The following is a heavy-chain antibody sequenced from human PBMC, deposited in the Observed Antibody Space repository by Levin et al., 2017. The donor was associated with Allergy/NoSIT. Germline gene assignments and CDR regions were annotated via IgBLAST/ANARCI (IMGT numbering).Heavy chain of an antibody. CDR1: GFTFSSYS. J-gene: IGHJ1*01. CDR3: ARERGGYFQH. CDR2: ISSSSSYI. Sequence: GESLKISCAASGFTFSSYSMNWVRQAPGKGLEWVSSISSSSSYIYYADSVKGRFTISRDNAKNSLYLQMNSLRAEDTAVYYCARERGGYFQHWGQGTLVTVSS. V-gene: IGHV3-21*01.